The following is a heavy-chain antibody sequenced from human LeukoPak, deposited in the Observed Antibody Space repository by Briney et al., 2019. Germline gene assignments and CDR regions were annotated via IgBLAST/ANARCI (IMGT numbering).Heavy chain of an antibody. V-gene: IGHV4-59*08. J-gene: IGHJ4*02. CDR1: GGSISNYN. D-gene: IGHD5-24*01. Sequence: SETLSLTCSVSGGSISNYNWNWIRQPPGKGLEWIGYIYYSGSTNYNPSLKSRVTISLDTSKNQFSLKLSSVTAADTAVYYCARGPNYPSPSPFDYWGQGTLVTVSS. CDR2: IYYSGST. CDR3: ARGPNYPSPSPFDY.